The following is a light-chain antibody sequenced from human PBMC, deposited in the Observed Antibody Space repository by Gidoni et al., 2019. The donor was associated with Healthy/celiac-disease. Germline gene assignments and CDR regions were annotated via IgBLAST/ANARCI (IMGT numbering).Light chain of an antibody. CDR1: SSNIGSNY. V-gene: IGLV1-47*02. CDR2: SNN. Sequence: QSVLTQPPSASGTPGQRVTISCSGSSSNIGSNYVYWYQQLPGTAPKLLIYSNNQRPSGVSDRFSGSKSGTSASLAISGLRSEDEADYYCAAWDDSLSALWVFGGGTKLTVL. J-gene: IGLJ3*02. CDR3: AAWDDSLSALWV.